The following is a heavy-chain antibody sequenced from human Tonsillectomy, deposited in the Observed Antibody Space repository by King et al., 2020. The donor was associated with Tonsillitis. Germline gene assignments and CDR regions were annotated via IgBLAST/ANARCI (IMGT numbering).Heavy chain of an antibody. CDR1: GGSFSDNF. CDR2: IDHSGST. J-gene: IGHJ4*02. Sequence: VQLQQWGAGLLKPSETLSLTCAVYGGSFSDNFWTWIRQPPGKGLDWIGEIDHSGSTNYNPSLKSRVIISEDTSKNQFSLKLNSVTAAETAVYYCARESGGYFDFWGQGTLVTVSS. V-gene: IGHV4-34*01. D-gene: IGHD3-10*01. CDR3: ARESGGYFDF.